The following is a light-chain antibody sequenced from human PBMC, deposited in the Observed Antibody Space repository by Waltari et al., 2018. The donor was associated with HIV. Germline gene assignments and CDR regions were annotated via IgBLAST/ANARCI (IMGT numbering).Light chain of an antibody. V-gene: IGLV2-8*01. CDR3: SSYAGSNNVI. CDR2: AVI. J-gene: IGLJ2*01. CDR1: SSDVGAYNY. Sequence: QSALTQPPSASGSPGQSVTISCTGTSSDVGAYNYVSWYQQPPGKAPNLMIYAVIKPPSGVPDRFSGSKSGNTASLTVSGLQAEDEADYYCSSYAGSNNVIFGGGTKVTVL.